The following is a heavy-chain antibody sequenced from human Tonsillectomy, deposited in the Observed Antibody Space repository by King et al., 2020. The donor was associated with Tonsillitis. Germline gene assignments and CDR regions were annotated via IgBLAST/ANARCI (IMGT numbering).Heavy chain of an antibody. CDR3: ARGRWSRIDVFDI. D-gene: IGHD4-23*01. V-gene: IGHV5-51*01. CDR2: IYPGDSDT. J-gene: IGHJ3*02. CDR1: GYSFTSYG. Sequence: QLVQSGAEVKKPGESLKSFCKGSGYSFTSYGIGWVRQMPGKGLEWMGSIYPGDSDTRYSPSFQGQVTISADKSVSTAYLQWSSLKASDTAMYYCARGRWSRIDVFDIWGQGTMVTVSS.